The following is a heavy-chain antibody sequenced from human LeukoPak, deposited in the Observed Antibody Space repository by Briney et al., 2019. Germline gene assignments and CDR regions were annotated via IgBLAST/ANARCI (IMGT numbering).Heavy chain of an antibody. J-gene: IGHJ4*02. V-gene: IGHV1-18*01. CDR2: ISPYNGNT. CDR1: GYTFTSYG. Sequence: ASVTVSFTASGYTFTSYGISWVRQAPGQGPEWMGWISPYNGNTNYAQKLQGRATMTTDTSTSTAYMELRSLRSDDTAVYYCARHFYGSGTYYHFDYWGQGTLVTVSS. D-gene: IGHD3-10*01. CDR3: ARHFYGSGTYYHFDY.